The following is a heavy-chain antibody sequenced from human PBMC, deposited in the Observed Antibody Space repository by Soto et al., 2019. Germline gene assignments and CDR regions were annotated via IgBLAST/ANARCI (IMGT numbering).Heavy chain of an antibody. J-gene: IGHJ5*02. D-gene: IGHD2-15*01. CDR2: IYYSGST. V-gene: IGHV4-61*01. CDR1: GGSVSSGSYY. CDR3: AKAGGYCSGGSCFWFDP. Sequence: SATLSLTCTVSGGSVSSGSYYWSWIRQPPGKGLEWIGYIYYSGSTNYNPSLKSRVTISVDTSKNQFSLKLSSVTAADTAVYYCAKAGGYCSGGSCFWFDPWGQGTLVTVSS.